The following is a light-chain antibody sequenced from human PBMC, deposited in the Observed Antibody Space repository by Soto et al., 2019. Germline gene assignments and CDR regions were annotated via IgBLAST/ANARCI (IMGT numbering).Light chain of an antibody. CDR3: MQGIQVPYT. CDR1: HGLLHGDEKTY. V-gene: IGKV2-29*03. Sequence: IVMTQTPLSLSVTPGQPASLSCKSGHGLLHGDEKTYLYWYLQKPGQPPQLLIYEASSRFSGVPDRFSGSGSGTDFTLKISRVEADDVGVYFCMQGIQVPYTFGQGTKLEIK. CDR2: EAS. J-gene: IGKJ2*01.